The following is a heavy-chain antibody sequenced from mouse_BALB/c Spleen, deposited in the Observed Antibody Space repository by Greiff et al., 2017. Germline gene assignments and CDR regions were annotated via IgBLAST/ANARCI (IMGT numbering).Heavy chain of an antibody. J-gene: IGHJ2*01. CDR2: IDPANGNT. Sequence: VQLQQSGAELVKPGASVKLSCTASGFNIKDTYMHWVKQRPEQGLEWIGRIDPANGNTKYDPKFQGKATVTADTSSNTAYLQLSSLTSEDTAVYYGAGGGGQYYFDYWGQGTTLTVSS. V-gene: IGHV14-3*02. D-gene: IGHD6-1*01. CDR1: GFNIKDTY. CDR3: AGGGGQYYFDY.